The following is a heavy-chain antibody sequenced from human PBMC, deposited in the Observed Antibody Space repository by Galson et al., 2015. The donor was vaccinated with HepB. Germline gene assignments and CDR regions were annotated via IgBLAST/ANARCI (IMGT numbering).Heavy chain of an antibody. CDR1: GYTFTSYY. V-gene: IGHV1-46*01. D-gene: IGHD6-19*01. CDR3: ASSSGIAVAGTGGGFDY. CDR2: INPSGGST. Sequence: SVKVSCKASGYTFTSYYMHWVRQAPGQGLEWMGIINPSGGSTSYAQKFQGRVTMTRDTSTSTVYMELSSLRSEDTAVYYCASSSGIAVAGTGGGFDYWGQGTLVTVSS. J-gene: IGHJ4*02.